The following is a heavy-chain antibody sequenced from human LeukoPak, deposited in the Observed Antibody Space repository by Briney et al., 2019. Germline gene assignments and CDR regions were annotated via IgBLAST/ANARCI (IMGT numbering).Heavy chain of an antibody. Sequence: PGRTLRLSCVASGFTPRAFWLSRVPGRPGEGLGTVGNIKKDESEKEYVDYVKGLFSFFRDNAKNSVYLQMNSLQAEDPAVYYCATFAGVVPGGLLLWGKGTTVIVSS. D-gene: IGHD2-2*01. CDR1: GFTPRAFW. V-gene: IGHV3-7*01. J-gene: IGHJ6*04. CDR3: ATFAGVVPGGLLL. CDR2: IKKDESEK.